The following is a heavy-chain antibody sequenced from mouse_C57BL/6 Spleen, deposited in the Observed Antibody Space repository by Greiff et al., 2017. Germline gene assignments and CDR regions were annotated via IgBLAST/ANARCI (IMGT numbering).Heavy chain of an antibody. V-gene: IGHV1-69*01. CDR2: IDPSDSYT. D-gene: IGHD1-1*01. Sequence: QVQLQQPGAELVMPGASVKLSCKASGYTFTSYWMHWVKQRPGQGLEWIGEIDPSDSYTNYNQKFKGKSTLTVDKSSSTAYMQLSSLTSADSAVYYCARDGSSSAWFAYWGQGTLVTVSA. CDR1: GYTFTSYW. J-gene: IGHJ3*01. CDR3: ARDGSSSAWFAY.